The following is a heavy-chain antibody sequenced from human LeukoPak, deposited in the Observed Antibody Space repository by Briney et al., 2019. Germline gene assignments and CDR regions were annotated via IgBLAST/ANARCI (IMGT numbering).Heavy chain of an antibody. V-gene: IGHV1-2*04. J-gene: IGHJ4*02. Sequence: ASVKVSCKASGYTFTGYYMPWVRQAPGQGLEWMGWINPNSGGTNYAQKFQGWVTMTRDTSISTAYMDLSRLRSDDTAVYYCERRWDVAADSWGQGTLVTVVDYWGQGTLVTVSS. CDR2: INPNSGGT. CDR1: GYTFTGYY. CDR3: ERRWDVAADSWGQGTLVTVVDY. D-gene: IGHD2-15*01.